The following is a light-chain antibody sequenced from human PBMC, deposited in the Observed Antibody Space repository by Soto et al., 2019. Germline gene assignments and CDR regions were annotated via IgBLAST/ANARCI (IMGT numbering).Light chain of an antibody. Sequence: EIVMTQSPATLSVSPGERATLSCRASQSVYNNLAWYQQKPGQASRLLIYGASTRATGIPARFSGSGSGTEFTLTISSLQSEDFATYYCQQYNSYSPTFGQGTKVDIK. CDR1: QSVYNN. V-gene: IGKV3-15*01. CDR3: QQYNSYSPT. J-gene: IGKJ1*01. CDR2: GAS.